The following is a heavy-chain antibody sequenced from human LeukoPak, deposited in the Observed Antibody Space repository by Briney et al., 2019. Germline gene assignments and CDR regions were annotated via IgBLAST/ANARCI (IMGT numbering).Heavy chain of an antibody. J-gene: IGHJ4*02. CDR1: GFTFSSHA. Sequence: GGSLRLSCAASGFTFSSHAMHWVRQAPGKGLEWLTFISYTGRDKYYADSVKGRFTTSRDNSKNTLYLQMNSLRAEDTALYYCARDSPMTPVTMDFDYWGQGTLVTVSS. D-gene: IGHD4-17*01. V-gene: IGHV3-30*04. CDR3: ARDSPMTPVTMDFDY. CDR2: ISYTGRDK.